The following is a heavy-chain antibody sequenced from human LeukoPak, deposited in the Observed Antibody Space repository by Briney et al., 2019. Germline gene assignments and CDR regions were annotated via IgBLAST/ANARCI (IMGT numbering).Heavy chain of an antibody. CDR2: ISYDGSNK. V-gene: IGHV3-30*18. J-gene: IGHJ4*02. D-gene: IGHD3-9*01. CDR3: AKDRGYYDISTALDY. Sequence: GGSLRLSCAASGFTFSSYGMHWVRQAPGKGLEWVAVISYDGSNKYYADSVKGRFTISRDNSKNTLYLQMNSLRAEDTAVYYCAKDRGYYDISTALDYWGQGTLVTVSS. CDR1: GFTFSSYG.